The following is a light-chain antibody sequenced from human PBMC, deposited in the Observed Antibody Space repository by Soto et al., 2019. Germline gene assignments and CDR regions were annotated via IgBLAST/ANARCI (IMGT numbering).Light chain of an antibody. J-gene: IGLJ3*02. CDR3: AAWDDSLNGPV. V-gene: IGLV1-44*01. CDR1: SSNIGSNT. Sequence: QSVLTQPPSASGTPGQGVTISCSGSSSNIGSNTVSWYQQLPGAAPKLLIYSNNQRPSGVPDRFSGSKSGTSASLAISGLQSDDEADYYCAAWDDSLNGPVFGGGTKVTVL. CDR2: SNN.